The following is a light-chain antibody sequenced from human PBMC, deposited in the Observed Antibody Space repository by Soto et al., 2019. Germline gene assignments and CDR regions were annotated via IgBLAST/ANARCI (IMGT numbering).Light chain of an antibody. V-gene: IGKV4-1*01. J-gene: IGKJ2*01. CDR3: QQYYTSPDT. Sequence: DIVMTQSPDSWAVSLGERATINCQSSQSVLFRSDNQNYLAWYQQRSGQPPKLLIYWASTRESGVTDRFSGSGSWTAFTLALSSLQAEDVAVYYCQQYYTSPDTFAKGPKLELK. CDR1: QSVLFRSDNQNY. CDR2: WAS.